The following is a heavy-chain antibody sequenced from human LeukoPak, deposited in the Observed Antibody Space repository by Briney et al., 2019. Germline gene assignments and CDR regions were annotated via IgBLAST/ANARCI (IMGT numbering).Heavy chain of an antibody. V-gene: IGHV3-30-3*01. J-gene: IGHJ4*02. D-gene: IGHD1-26*01. CDR2: ISYDGSNK. CDR1: GFTFSAYA. Sequence: PGGSLRLSCAASGFTFSAYAIHWVRQAPGKGLEWVAVISYDGSNKWYADSVKGRFTISRDNSKNTVYLQMNSLRAEDTALYHCARSSILGSTWAPLDYWGQGSLVTVSS. CDR3: ARSSILGSTWAPLDY.